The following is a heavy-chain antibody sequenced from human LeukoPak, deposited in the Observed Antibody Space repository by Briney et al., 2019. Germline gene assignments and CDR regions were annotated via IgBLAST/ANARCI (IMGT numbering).Heavy chain of an antibody. J-gene: IGHJ5*02. CDR1: GGSIGSSSYY. D-gene: IGHD3-3*01. CDR2: IYYSGST. V-gene: IGHV4-39*01. Sequence: PSETLSLTCTVSGGSIGSSSYYWGWIRQPPGKGLEWIGSIYYSGSTYYNPSLKSRVTISVDTSKNQFSLKLSSVTAADTAVYYCARILYYDFWSGAFDPWGQGTLVTVSS. CDR3: ARILYYDFWSGAFDP.